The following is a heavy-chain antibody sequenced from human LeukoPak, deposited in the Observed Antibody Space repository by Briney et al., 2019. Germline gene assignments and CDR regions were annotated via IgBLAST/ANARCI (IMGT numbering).Heavy chain of an antibody. Sequence: GASVKVSCKASGYTFSNYDIDWVRQATGQGLEWMGGMNPNSGDTRYAQKFQGRVTITRNTSINTAYMELSSLRSEDTAVYYCARGLESYDSSTYPVLSSWGQGTLVTVSS. CDR1: GYTFSNYD. CDR2: MNPNSGDT. J-gene: IGHJ4*02. CDR3: ARGLESYDSSTYPVLSS. D-gene: IGHD3-22*01. V-gene: IGHV1-8*03.